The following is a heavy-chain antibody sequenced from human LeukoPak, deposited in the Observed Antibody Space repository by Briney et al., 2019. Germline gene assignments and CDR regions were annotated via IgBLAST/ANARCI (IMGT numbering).Heavy chain of an antibody. Sequence: ASVKVSCKASGYTFTGYYMHWVRQAPGQGLEWMWWINPNSGGTNYTQKFQGSVTITRDTSISTAYMAMSRLKSDDTAVYYCARAPPDPQYYYDSSGPGSLDYWGQGTLVTVSS. CDR1: GYTFTGYY. D-gene: IGHD3-22*01. CDR3: ARAPPDPQYYYDSSGPGSLDY. V-gene: IGHV1-2*02. CDR2: INPNSGGT. J-gene: IGHJ4*02.